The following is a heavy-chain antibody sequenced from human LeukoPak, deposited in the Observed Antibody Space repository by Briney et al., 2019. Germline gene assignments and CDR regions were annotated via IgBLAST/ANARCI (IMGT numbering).Heavy chain of an antibody. D-gene: IGHD3-22*01. Sequence: SETLSLTCSVSADSVSRSDSYWDWIRQPPGKGLEWIGTIYYSGRTYYSPSLKSRVTMSVDPSNNQFSLNLRSMTAADTALYYCARRRYYDGSGYLEWGQGTLLSVSS. J-gene: IGHJ1*01. CDR1: ADSVSRSDSY. V-gene: IGHV4-39*01. CDR2: IYYSGRT. CDR3: ARRRYYDGSGYLE.